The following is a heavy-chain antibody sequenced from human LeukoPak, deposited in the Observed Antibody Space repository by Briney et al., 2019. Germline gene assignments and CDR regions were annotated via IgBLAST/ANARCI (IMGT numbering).Heavy chain of an antibody. J-gene: IGHJ4*02. D-gene: IGHD6-13*01. V-gene: IGHV4-31*03. Sequence: PSETLFLTCTVSGGSISSGGYYWSWIRQHPGKGLEWIGYIYYSGSTYYNPSLKSRVTISVDTSKNQFSLKLSSVTAADTAVYYCAREIAAAGTRGLDYWGQGTLVTVSS. CDR2: IYYSGST. CDR3: AREIAAAGTRGLDY. CDR1: GGSISSGGYY.